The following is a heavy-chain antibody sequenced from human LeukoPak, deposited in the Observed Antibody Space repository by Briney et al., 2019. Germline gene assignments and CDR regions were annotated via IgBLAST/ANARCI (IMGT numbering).Heavy chain of an antibody. V-gene: IGHV1-18*01. J-gene: IGHJ5*02. CDR3: ARDVGITVADSFDP. D-gene: IGHD6-13*01. Sequence: ASVKVSCKASAYTFISYDISWVRQAPGQGLEWMGWIHIYRGNTNYAQKFQGRVTMTTDTSTSTVYMEVRGLRSDDTAMYYCARDVGITVADSFDPWGQGTLVTVSS. CDR2: IHIYRGNT. CDR1: AYTFISYD.